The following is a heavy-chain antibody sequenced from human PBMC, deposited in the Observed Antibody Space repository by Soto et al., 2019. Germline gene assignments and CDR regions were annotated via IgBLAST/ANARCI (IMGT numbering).Heavy chain of an antibody. CDR1: EFMFSTYW. Sequence: EVQLVDSGGGLVQPGGSLRLSCAASEFMFSTYWMTWVRQAPGRGLEWVANIKPDGSEQYYMDSVKGRFTISRDNAENSLYLQMNSLRAEDTAVYYCARDRYASWSHDYWGQGTLVTVSS. J-gene: IGHJ4*02. D-gene: IGHD3-10*01. CDR3: ARDRYASWSHDY. CDR2: IKPDGSEQ. V-gene: IGHV3-7*01.